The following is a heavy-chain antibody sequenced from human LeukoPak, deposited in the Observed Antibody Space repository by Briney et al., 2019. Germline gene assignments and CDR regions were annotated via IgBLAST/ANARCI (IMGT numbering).Heavy chain of an antibody. D-gene: IGHD6-13*01. CDR3: ARDSYSSSWYESYYYYMDV. J-gene: IGHJ6*03. Sequence: GASVKVSCKPSGYTFVSHGISWVRQAPGQGLEWMGCVSVYNGNPNYAQKLQGRVTMTTDTSTSTAYMELRSLRSDDTAVYYCARDSYSSSWYESYYYYMDVWGKGTTVTVSS. CDR2: VSVYNGNP. V-gene: IGHV1-18*01. CDR1: GYTFVSHG.